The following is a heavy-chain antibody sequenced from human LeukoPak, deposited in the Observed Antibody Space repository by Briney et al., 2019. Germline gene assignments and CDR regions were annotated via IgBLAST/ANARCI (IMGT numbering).Heavy chain of an antibody. CDR3: ASVVPAAIPGDYYYGMDV. D-gene: IGHD2-2*02. J-gene: IGHJ6*02. V-gene: IGHV1-8*01. CDR1: GYTCTSYD. Sequence: GASVLVTCKAAGYTCTSYDFIGVRQATGQRLEWMGWMIPNSGNTGYAQKFQGRVTMTRNTSKSTAYIELSSLRSEDTAVYYCASVVPAAIPGDYYYGMDVWGQGTTVTVSS. CDR2: MIPNSGNT.